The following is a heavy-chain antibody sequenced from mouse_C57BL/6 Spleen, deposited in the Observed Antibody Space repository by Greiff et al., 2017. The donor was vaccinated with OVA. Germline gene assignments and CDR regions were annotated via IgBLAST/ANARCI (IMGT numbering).Heavy chain of an antibody. CDR3: ARSPYGSSYDWDFDV. D-gene: IGHD1-1*01. V-gene: IGHV1-9*01. Sequence: QVQLKQSGAELMKPGASVKLSCKATGYTFTGYWIEWVKQRPGHGLEWIGEILPGSGSTNYNEKFKGKATFTADTTTNTAYMQLSSLTTEDSAIYYWARSPYGSSYDWDFDVWGTGTTVTVSS. CDR2: ILPGSGST. J-gene: IGHJ1*03. CDR1: GYTFTGYW.